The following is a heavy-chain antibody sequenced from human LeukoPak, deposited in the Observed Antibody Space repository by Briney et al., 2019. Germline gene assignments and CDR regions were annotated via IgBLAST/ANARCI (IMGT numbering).Heavy chain of an antibody. Sequence: GGSLRLSCAASGFTFSSYAMHWVRQAPGKGLEYVSVISSNGGSTYYANSVKGRFTISRDNSKNTLYLQMGSLRAEDMAVYYCAREIDGSCDYWGQGTLVTVSS. V-gene: IGHV3-64*01. D-gene: IGHD1-26*01. CDR2: ISSNGGST. CDR1: GFTFSSYA. CDR3: AREIDGSCDY. J-gene: IGHJ4*02.